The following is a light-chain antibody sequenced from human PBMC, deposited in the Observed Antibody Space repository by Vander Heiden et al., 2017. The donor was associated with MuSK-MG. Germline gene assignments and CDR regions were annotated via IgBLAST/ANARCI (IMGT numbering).Light chain of an antibody. CDR1: QSIGRF. CDR3: QHYYNTQT. J-gene: IGKJ1*01. V-gene: IGKV1-39*01. Sequence: DIQMTQSPSSLSASVGDRITITCRTSQSIGRFLNWYQQKPRNAPRLLIYAASRLHTGVPSRFSGSGSGTDFTLTISRLQPEDFATYYCQHYYNTQTFGQGTKVEIK. CDR2: AAS.